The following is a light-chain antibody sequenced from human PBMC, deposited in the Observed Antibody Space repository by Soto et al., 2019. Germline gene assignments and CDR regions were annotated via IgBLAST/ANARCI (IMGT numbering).Light chain of an antibody. CDR3: CAYAGSSTLV. Sequence: QSALTQPASVYGSPGQSITISCTGTSSDVGSYNLVSWYQQHPGKAPKLMIYEGSKRPSGVSNRFSGSKSGNTASLTISGLQAEDESDYYCCAYAGSSTLVCGGGTKLTVL. CDR2: EGS. CDR1: SSDVGSYNL. V-gene: IGLV2-23*01. J-gene: IGLJ3*02.